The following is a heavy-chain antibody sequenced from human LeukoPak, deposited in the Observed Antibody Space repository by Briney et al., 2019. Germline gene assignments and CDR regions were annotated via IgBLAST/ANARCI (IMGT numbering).Heavy chain of an antibody. D-gene: IGHD2-2*01. CDR3: ARKYRVDIWFDP. V-gene: IGHV4-39*07. J-gene: IGHJ5*02. CDR1: GGSISSSSYC. Sequence: SETLSLTCTVSGGSISSSSYCWGWLRQPPGKGLEWIGSIYYSGSTYYNPPLKSRVTISVDTTKHQFSLKLSSVAAANTAVYYCARKYRVDIWFDPWGQGTLVTVSS. CDR2: IYYSGST.